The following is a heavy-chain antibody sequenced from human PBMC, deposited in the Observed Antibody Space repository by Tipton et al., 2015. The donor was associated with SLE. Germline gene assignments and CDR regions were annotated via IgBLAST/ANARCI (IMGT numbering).Heavy chain of an antibody. J-gene: IGHJ3*02. V-gene: IGHV4-31*03. CDR2: IHNNGNT. Sequence: TLSLTCTVSGASIRSDGYYWNWIRQYPGKGLEWIGYIHNNGNTHFNPSLKSRVTISVDMSRNQFSLRLSSVTAADTALYYCARGEMDVFHIWGQGTVVSVSS. CDR3: ARGEMDVFHI. CDR1: GASIRSDGYY.